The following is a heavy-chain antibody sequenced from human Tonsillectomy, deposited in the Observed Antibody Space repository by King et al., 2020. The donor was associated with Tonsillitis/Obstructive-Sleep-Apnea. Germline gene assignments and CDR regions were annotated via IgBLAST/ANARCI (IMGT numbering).Heavy chain of an antibody. J-gene: IGHJ6*03. CDR1: GYTFTSYA. V-gene: IGHV7-4-1*02. CDR2: INTYTGNP. Sequence: VQLVESGSELKKPGASVKVSCTASGYTFTSYAMNWVRQAPGQGLEWMGWINTYTGNPTYAQGFTGRFVFSLDTSVSTAYLQISSLKAEDTAVYYCARGGSSSSPRDYYYYMDVWGKGTTVTVSS. D-gene: IGHD6-6*01. CDR3: ARGGSSSSPRDYYYYMDV.